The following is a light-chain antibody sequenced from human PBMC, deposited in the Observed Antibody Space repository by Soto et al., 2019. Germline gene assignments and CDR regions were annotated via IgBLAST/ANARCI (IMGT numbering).Light chain of an antibody. V-gene: IGKV3-15*01. CDR1: QSVSSN. J-gene: IGKJ2*01. Sequence: EIVMTQSPATLSVSPGERATLSCRASQSVSSNLAWYQQKPGQAPRLLIYGASTRATGIPARFSGSGAGTNFTLTVISLQSEDLAVYYCQQYNNWPPLTFGQGTKLEIK. CDR3: QQYNNWPPLT. CDR2: GAS.